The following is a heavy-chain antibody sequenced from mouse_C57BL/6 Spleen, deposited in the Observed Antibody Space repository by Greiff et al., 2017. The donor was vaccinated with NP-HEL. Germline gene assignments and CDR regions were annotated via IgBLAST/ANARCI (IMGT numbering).Heavy chain of an antibody. D-gene: IGHD1-1*01. V-gene: IGHV1-59*01. CDR2: IDPSDSYT. CDR3: ARSRVYYGSGDY. Sequence: QVQLQQPGAELVRPGTSVKLSCKASGYTFTSYWMHWVKQRPGQGLEWIGVIDPSDSYTNYNQKFKGKATLTVDTSSSTAYMQLSSLTSEDSAVYYCARSRVYYGSGDYWGQGTTLTVSS. J-gene: IGHJ2*01. CDR1: GYTFTSYW.